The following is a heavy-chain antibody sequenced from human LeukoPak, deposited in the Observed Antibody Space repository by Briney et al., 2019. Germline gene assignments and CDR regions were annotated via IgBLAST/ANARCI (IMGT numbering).Heavy chain of an antibody. J-gene: IGHJ4*02. V-gene: IGHV1-2*06. CDR2: INPNSGGT. Sequence: GASVKVSCKXSGYTFTGYYMHWVRQAPGQGLEWMGRINPNSGGTNYAQKFQGRVTMTRDTSISTAYMELSRLRSDNTAVYYCARSEYSKDDYWGQGTLVTVSS. CDR1: GYTFTGYY. D-gene: IGHD4-11*01. CDR3: ARSEYSKDDY.